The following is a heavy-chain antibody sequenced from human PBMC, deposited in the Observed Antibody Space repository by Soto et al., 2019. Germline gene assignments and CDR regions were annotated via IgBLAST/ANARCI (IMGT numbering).Heavy chain of an antibody. CDR2: IYYSGST. D-gene: IGHD4-17*01. V-gene: IGHV4-59*08. J-gene: IGHJ5*02. Sequence: PSETLSLTCTVSGGSIRSYYWSWIRQPPGKGLEWIGYIYYSGSTSYNPSLKSRLTISVDTSKNQFSLKLSSLTAADTATYYCARIAYYGDYVVGWFDPWGQGTLVTVSS. CDR1: GGSIRSYY. CDR3: ARIAYYGDYVVGWFDP.